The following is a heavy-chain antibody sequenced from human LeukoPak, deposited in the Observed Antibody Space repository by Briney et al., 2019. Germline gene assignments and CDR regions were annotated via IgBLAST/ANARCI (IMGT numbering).Heavy chain of an antibody. J-gene: IGHJ4*02. V-gene: IGHV4-39*01. Sequence: KPSETLSLTCTVSGGPISSSSYYWGWIRQPPGKGLEWIGSIYYSGSTYYNPSLKSRVTISVDTSKNQFSLRLSSVTAADTAVYYCARSTVAGTRKVDYWGQGTLVTVSS. CDR1: GGPISSSSYY. CDR2: IYYSGST. CDR3: ARSTVAGTRKVDY. D-gene: IGHD6-19*01.